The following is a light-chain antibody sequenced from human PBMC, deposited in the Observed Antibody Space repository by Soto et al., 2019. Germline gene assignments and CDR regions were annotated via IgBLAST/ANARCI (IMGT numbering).Light chain of an antibody. CDR1: QSVSSD. Sequence: EIGMWHSPATLSVSTGERATLSCRASQSVSSDLAWYHQKPGQAPRLLIYGASTRATGIPARFSGSGSGTEFTLTINSLQSEDFAVYYCQQYNNWPRTFGQGAKVDIK. V-gene: IGKV3-15*01. J-gene: IGKJ1*01. CDR3: QQYNNWPRT. CDR2: GAS.